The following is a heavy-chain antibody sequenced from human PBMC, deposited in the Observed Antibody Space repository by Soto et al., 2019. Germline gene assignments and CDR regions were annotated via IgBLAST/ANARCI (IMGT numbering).Heavy chain of an antibody. Sequence: RRPLSLTCAVSGDSINSSHWWNWVRQPPGKGLEWIGEISHSGSTNYNPSLTSRVTISVDKSKNHFSLKLSSVTAADTAVYYCARIPYSSASYDYWGLGTLVTVSS. D-gene: IGHD6-19*01. CDR1: GDSINSSHW. CDR2: ISHSGST. V-gene: IGHV4-4*03. CDR3: ARIPYSSASYDY. J-gene: IGHJ4*02.